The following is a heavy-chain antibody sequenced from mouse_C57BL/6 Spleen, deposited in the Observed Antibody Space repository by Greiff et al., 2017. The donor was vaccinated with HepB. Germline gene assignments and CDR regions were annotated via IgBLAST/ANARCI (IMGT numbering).Heavy chain of an antibody. CDR2: ISGGGGNT. J-gene: IGHJ1*03. CDR1: GFTFSSYT. D-gene: IGHD1-1*01. Sequence: EVQVVESGGGLVKPGGSLKLSCAASGFTFSSYTMSWVRQTPEKRLEWVATISGGGGNTYYPDSVKGRFTISRDNAKNTLYLQMSSLRSEDTALYYCARHYYGSRRYFDVWGTGTTVTVSS. V-gene: IGHV5-9*01. CDR3: ARHYYGSRRYFDV.